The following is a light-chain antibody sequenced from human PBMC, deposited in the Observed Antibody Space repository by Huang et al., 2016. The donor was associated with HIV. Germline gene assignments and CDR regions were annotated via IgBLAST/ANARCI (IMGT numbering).Light chain of an antibody. V-gene: IGKV1-39*01. J-gene: IGKJ3*01. CDR2: ATS. CDR1: QSLSSY. Sequence: DIQMTQSPSSLSASVGDRVTITCRARQSLSSYLNWYQQKPGKAPKLLIYATSSLQSGVPSRFSGSGSGTDFTLTISSRQPEDFATYYCQQSYSTPFTFGPGTKVDIK. CDR3: QQSYSTPFT.